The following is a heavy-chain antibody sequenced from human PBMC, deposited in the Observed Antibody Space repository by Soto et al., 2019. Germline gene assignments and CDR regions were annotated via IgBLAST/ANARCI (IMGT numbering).Heavy chain of an antibody. Sequence: GGSLRLSCDTSGFSFSSYWMSWVRKAPGKGLEWVANIKQDGSEKYYVDSVKGRFPISRDNAKNSLYLQMNSLRAEDTAVYYCARAPYCSGGSCYSPLDDAFDIWGQGTMVTVSS. CDR3: ARAPYCSGGSCYSPLDDAFDI. CDR1: GFSFSSYW. J-gene: IGHJ3*02. D-gene: IGHD2-15*01. V-gene: IGHV3-7*05. CDR2: IKQDGSEK.